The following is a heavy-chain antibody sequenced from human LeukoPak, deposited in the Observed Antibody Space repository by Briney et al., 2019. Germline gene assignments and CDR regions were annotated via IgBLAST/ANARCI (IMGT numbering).Heavy chain of an antibody. CDR1: GGSFSGYY. CDR3: ASPDSSSSGTFDY. CDR2: INHSGST. J-gene: IGHJ4*02. D-gene: IGHD6-6*01. V-gene: IGHV4-34*01. Sequence: PSETLSLTCAVYGGSFSGYYWSWIRQPPGKGLEWIGEINHSGSTNYNPSLKSRVTISVDTSKNQFSLKLSSVTAEDTAVYYCASPDSSSSGTFDYWGQGTLVTVSS.